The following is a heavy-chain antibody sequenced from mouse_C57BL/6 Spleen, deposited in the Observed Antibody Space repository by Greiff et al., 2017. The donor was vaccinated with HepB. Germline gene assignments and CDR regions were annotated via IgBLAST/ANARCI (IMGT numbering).Heavy chain of an antibody. Sequence: VQLKESGPELVKPGASVKIPCKASGYTFTDYNMDWVKQSHGKSLEWIGDINPNNGGTIYNQKFKGKATLTVDKSSSTAYMELRSLTSEDTAVYYCARSSPFSSRYFDVWGTGTTVTVSS. CDR3: ARSSPFSSRYFDV. V-gene: IGHV1-18*01. CDR2: INPNNGGT. D-gene: IGHD1-1*01. CDR1: GYTFTDYN. J-gene: IGHJ1*03.